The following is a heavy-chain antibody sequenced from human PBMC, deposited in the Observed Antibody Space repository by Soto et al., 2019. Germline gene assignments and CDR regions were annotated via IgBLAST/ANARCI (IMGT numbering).Heavy chain of an antibody. D-gene: IGHD3-22*01. J-gene: IGHJ4*02. V-gene: IGHV3-33*06. Sequence: VAVIWYDGSNKYYADSVKGRFTISRDNSKNTLYLQMNSLRAEDTAVYYCAKGGYYDSSGTVDYWGQGTLVTVSS. CDR2: IWYDGSNK. CDR3: AKGGYYDSSGTVDY.